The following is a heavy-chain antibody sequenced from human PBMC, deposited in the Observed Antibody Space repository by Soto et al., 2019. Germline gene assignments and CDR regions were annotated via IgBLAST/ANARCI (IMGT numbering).Heavy chain of an antibody. CDR3: ARELGYSSGWTGKYYYYGMDV. CDR2: INPSGGST. D-gene: IGHD6-19*01. Sequence: GASVKVSCKASGYTFTSYYMHWVRQAPGQGLEWMGIINPSGGSTSYAQKFQGRVTMTRDTSTSTVYMELSSLRSEDTAVYYCARELGYSSGWTGKYYYYGMDVWGQGTTVTVSS. V-gene: IGHV1-46*01. J-gene: IGHJ6*02. CDR1: GYTFTSYY.